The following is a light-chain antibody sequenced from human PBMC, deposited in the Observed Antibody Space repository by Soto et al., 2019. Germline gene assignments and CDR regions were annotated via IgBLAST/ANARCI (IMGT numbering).Light chain of an antibody. V-gene: IGKV3-20*01. CDR1: QSVSSDY. CDR3: QQYGSSFT. CDR2: GTS. Sequence: EIVLTQSPGTLSLSPEERATLSCRASQSVSSDYLAWYQRRPGQAPSLLIYGTSIRATGIPDRFSGSGSGTDFTLTISRLEPEDFAVYYCQQYGSSFTFGPGTKVDIK. J-gene: IGKJ3*01.